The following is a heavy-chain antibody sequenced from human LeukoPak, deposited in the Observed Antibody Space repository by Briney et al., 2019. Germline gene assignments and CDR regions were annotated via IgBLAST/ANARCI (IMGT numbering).Heavy chain of an antibody. D-gene: IGHD6-19*01. J-gene: IGHJ4*02. Sequence: SETLSLTFAVYGGSFSGYYWSWIRQPPGKGREWIGEINHSGSTNYNPSLKSRVTISVDTSKNQFSLKLSSVTAADTAVYYCARGRIAVAGTLVDYWGQGTLVTVSS. CDR3: ARGRIAVAGTLVDY. V-gene: IGHV4-34*01. CDR2: INHSGST. CDR1: GGSFSGYY.